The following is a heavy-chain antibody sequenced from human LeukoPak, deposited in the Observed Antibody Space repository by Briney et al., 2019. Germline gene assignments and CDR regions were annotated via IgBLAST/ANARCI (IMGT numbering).Heavy chain of an antibody. CDR2: MNAAGSPV. D-gene: IGHD3-9*01. V-gene: IGHV3-48*01. CDR3: ARVATSPGFPSVS. CDR1: GFTFSSYG. Sequence: PGGSLRLSCAASGFTFSSYGMNWVRQAPGKGLEWISYMNAAGSPVYTADSVKGRFTISRDNAKNSLYLQMNSLRADDTAVYFCARVATSPGFPSVSWGQGTLVTVSS. J-gene: IGHJ5*02.